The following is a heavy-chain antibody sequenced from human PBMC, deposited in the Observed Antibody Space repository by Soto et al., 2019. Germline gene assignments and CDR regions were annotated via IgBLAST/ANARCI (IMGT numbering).Heavy chain of an antibody. Sequence: GWSLRLSCVASGFSFSNFSMHWVSQAPGKGLEWEACIDYYEINQYYIDPVTGWFTISRDQSKIDLYLPINKLRTKKMAVYKSPRDFCPVHTYYDLWGQGVLVTDPS. CDR1: GFSFSNFS. CDR2: IDYYEINQ. D-gene: IGHD3-3*01. J-gene: IGHJ4*02. V-gene: IGHV3-30*02. CDR3: PRDFCPVHTYYDL.